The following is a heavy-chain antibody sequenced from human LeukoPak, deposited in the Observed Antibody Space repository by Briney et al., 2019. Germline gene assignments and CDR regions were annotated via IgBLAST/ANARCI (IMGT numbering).Heavy chain of an antibody. V-gene: IGHV3-20*04. CDR1: GSTFDDYG. J-gene: IGHJ3*02. CDR2: INWNGGST. D-gene: IGHD2-2*01. CDR3: ARRDIVVVPASMLGAFDI. Sequence: RPGGSLRLSCAASGSTFDDYGMSWVRQAPGKGLEWVSGINWNGGSTGYADSVKGRFTISRDNAKNSLYLQMNSLRAEDTALYYCARRDIVVVPASMLGAFDIWGQGTMVTVSS.